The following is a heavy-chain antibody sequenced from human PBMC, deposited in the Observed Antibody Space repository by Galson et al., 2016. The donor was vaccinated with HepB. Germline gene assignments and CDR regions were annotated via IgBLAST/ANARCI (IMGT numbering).Heavy chain of an antibody. J-gene: IGHJ4*02. CDR1: GFSLTTNGVG. D-gene: IGHD6-19*01. CDR2: ISWNDDE. CDR3: AHRKPRPRYKSGWYMGY. Sequence: PALVKPTQTLTLTCTFSGFSLTTNGVGVNWIRQSPGKALEWLASISWNDDERYNPSLRNRLTITKDTSQRHVALTMTNVDPVDTATYYCAHRKPRPRYKSGWYMGYWGQGILVTVSS. V-gene: IGHV2-5*01.